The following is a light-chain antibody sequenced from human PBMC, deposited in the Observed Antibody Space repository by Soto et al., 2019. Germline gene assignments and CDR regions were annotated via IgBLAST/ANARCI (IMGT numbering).Light chain of an antibody. J-gene: IGKJ1*01. CDR2: AAS. CDR3: QQSYSTLLT. V-gene: IGKV1-39*01. CDR1: QSISSY. Sequence: DIQMTQSPSSLSASVGDRVTIACRASQSISSYLNWYQHKPGKAPKLLIYAASSLQSGVPSRFSVSGSGTDFILSISSLQPEDFATYYCQQSYSTLLTFGQGTKMEIK.